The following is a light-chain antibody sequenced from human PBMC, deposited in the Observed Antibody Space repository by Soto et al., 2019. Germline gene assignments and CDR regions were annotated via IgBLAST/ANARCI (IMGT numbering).Light chain of an antibody. J-gene: IGKJ2*01. Sequence: AIRMTQSPSSLSTSTGDRVTITCRASQGISSYLAWYQQKPGKAPKLLIYAASTLQSGVPSRFSGSGSGTDFTLTISCLQSEDFATYYCQQYYSYPPYTFGQGTNVDIK. CDR3: QQYYSYPPYT. CDR2: AAS. V-gene: IGKV1-8*01. CDR1: QGISSY.